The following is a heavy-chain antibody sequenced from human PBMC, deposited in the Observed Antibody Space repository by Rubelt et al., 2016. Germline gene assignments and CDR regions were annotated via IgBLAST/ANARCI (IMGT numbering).Heavy chain of an antibody. J-gene: IGHJ5*02. V-gene: IGHV1-46*01. Sequence: QVQLVQSGAEVKKPGASVKVSCKASGYTFTSYYMHWVRQAPGQGLEWMGIINPSGGSTSYAQKFQGRVTMPRETSTSTVYMELSSLRSEDTAVYYCARSPRYDFEDNWFDPWGQGTLVTVSS. CDR1: GYTFTSYY. D-gene: IGHD3-3*01. CDR3: ARSPRYDFEDNWFDP. CDR2: INPSGGST.